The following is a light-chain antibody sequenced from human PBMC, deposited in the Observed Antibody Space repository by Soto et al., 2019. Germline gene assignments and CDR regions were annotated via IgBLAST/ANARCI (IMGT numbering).Light chain of an antibody. J-gene: IGKJ2*01. CDR2: DAS. CDR1: QTVSSSY. CDR3: QQYGSSTYT. Sequence: IFLTQCRGTLCLSQGARATLSRGASQTVSSSYLAWYKKKAGLQPRLLIYDASTRATGIPDRFSGRGSGTGFNLTISRLETADCAVYVCQQYGSSTYTFSQWTELATK. V-gene: IGKV3D-20*01.